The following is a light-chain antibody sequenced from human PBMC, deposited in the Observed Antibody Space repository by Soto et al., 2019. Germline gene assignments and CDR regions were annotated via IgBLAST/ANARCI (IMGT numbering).Light chain of an antibody. V-gene: IGLV2-23*01. J-gene: IGLJ3*02. Sequence: QSALTQPASVSGSPGQSITISCTGTNSDVGSHNFVSWYQQYPGKAPKLLIYEARKRPSGLSNRFSGSKSGNTASLTISGLQADDEADYYCCSLTNGATWVFGGGTKLTVL. CDR3: CSLTNGATWV. CDR1: NSDVGSHNF. CDR2: EAR.